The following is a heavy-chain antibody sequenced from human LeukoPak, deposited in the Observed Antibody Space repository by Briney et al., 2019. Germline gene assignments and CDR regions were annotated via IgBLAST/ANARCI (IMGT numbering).Heavy chain of an antibody. D-gene: IGHD2-15*01. V-gene: IGHV3-30*02. CDR2: IRYDGSNK. CDR3: AKAEVVAALYYFDY. Sequence: GRSLRLSCAASGFTFSSYGMHWVRQAPGKGLEWVAFIRYDGSNKYYADSVKGRFTISRDNSKNTLYLQMNSLRAEDTAVYYCAKAEVVAALYYFDYWGQGTLVTVSS. CDR1: GFTFSSYG. J-gene: IGHJ4*02.